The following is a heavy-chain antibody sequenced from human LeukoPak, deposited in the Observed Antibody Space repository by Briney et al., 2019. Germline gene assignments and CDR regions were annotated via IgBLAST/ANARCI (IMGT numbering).Heavy chain of an antibody. J-gene: IGHJ4*02. CDR1: GYTFTSYG. D-gene: IGHD4-17*01. V-gene: IGHV1-18*01. Sequence: ASVKVSCKASGYTFTSYGISWVRQAPGQGLEWMGWISAYNGNTNYAQKLQGRVTMTTDTSTSTAYMELRSLRSDDTAVYYCARDLGDYGDYVSDYWGRGTLVTVSS. CDR3: ARDLGDYGDYVSDY. CDR2: ISAYNGNT.